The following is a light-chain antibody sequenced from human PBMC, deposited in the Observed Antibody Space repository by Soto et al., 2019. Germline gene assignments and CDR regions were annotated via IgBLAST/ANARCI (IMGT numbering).Light chain of an antibody. Sequence: QSVLTQPPSASGSPGQSVTISCTGTSSDVGGYNYVSWYQQHPGKAPKLMIYEVSKRPSGVPDRFSGSKSGNTASLTVSGLQAEDEADYYCCSYAGSNNLGVFGTGTRSPS. CDR2: EVS. CDR3: CSYAGSNNLGV. J-gene: IGLJ1*01. V-gene: IGLV2-8*01. CDR1: SSDVGGYNY.